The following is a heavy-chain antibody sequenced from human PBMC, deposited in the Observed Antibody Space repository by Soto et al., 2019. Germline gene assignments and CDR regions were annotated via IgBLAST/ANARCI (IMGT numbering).Heavy chain of an antibody. D-gene: IGHD2-8*01. CDR3: ARRGMVYAIRVGVSPLDY. Sequence: QVQLQQWGAGLLKPSETLSLTCAVYGGSFRGYSWSRIRKPPGKGLEGVGEINHRGSTNYNPSLKSRVTISVDTSKNQFSLKLSSVTAADTAVYYCARRGMVYAIRVGVSPLDYGGQGTRVTVSS. CDR2: INHRGST. CDR1: GGSFRGYS. V-gene: IGHV4-34*01. J-gene: IGHJ4*02.